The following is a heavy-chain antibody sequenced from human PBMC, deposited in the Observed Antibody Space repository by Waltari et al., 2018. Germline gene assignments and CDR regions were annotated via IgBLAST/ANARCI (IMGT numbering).Heavy chain of an antibody. V-gene: IGHV7-4-1*02. Sequence: GRQAPGQGLEWMGWINTNTGNPTYAQGFTGRFVFSLDTSVSTAYLQISSLKAEDTAVYYCARGRVVPAASRGSYFDYWARERWSPSPQ. J-gene: IGHJ4*02. CDR3: ARGRVVPAASRGSYFDY. CDR2: INTNTGNP. D-gene: IGHD2-2*01.